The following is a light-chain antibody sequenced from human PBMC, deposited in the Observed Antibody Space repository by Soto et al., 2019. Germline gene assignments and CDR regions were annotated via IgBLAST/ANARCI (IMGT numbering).Light chain of an antibody. J-gene: IGKJ1*01. V-gene: IGKV3-15*01. CDR1: HIISSN. Sequence: EVVLTQSPATLSVSPGERATLSCRASHIISSNLAWYQQKPGQAPRLLIYGASTRATGIPARFSGSGSETEFTLTISSLQSEDFAVYYCHQYNNWPPWTFGQGTKVEIK. CDR2: GAS. CDR3: HQYNNWPPWT.